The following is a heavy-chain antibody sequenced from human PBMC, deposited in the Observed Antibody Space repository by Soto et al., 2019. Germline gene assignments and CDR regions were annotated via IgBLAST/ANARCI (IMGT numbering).Heavy chain of an antibody. CDR1: GFTFDTYV. V-gene: IGHV3-23*01. J-gene: IGHJ4*02. Sequence: PGGSLRLSCAASGFTFDTYVLSWVRQSPGKGLEWVASISGSGITTFYAESVRGRFIISRDNSNNSVFLQMAGLRADDTALYFCATTQRYLSTGWHNFDYWGQGALVTVSS. D-gene: IGHD3-22*01. CDR2: ISGSGITT. CDR3: ATTQRYLSTGWHNFDY.